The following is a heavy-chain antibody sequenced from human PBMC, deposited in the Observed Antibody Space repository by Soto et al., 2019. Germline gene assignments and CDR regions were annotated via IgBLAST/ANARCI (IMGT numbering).Heavy chain of an antibody. CDR3: ARVRKYYYGMDV. V-gene: IGHV4-34*01. CDR1: GGSFSGYY. Sequence: LSLTCAVYGGSFSGYYWSWIRQPPGKGLAWIGEINHSGSTNYNPSLKSRVTISVDTSKNQFSLKLSSVTAADTAVYYCARVRKYYYGMDVWGQGTTVTVSS. J-gene: IGHJ6*02. CDR2: INHSGST.